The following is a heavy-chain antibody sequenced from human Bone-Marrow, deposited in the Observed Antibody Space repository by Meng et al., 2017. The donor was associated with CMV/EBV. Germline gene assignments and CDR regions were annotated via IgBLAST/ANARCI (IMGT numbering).Heavy chain of an antibody. CDR2: MNPNSGNT. J-gene: IGHJ3*02. CDR3: AKRDYSGYDYGGDAFDI. V-gene: IGHV1-8*03. CDR1: GYTFTSYD. D-gene: IGHD5-12*01. Sequence: ASVKVSCKASGYTFTSYDINWVRQATGQGLEWMGWMNPNSGNTGYAQKFQGRVTITRNTSISTAYMELSSLRAEDTAVYYCAKRDYSGYDYGGDAFDIWGQGTMVTVSS.